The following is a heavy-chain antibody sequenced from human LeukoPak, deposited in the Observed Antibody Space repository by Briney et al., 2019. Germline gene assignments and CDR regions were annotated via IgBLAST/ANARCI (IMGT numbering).Heavy chain of an antibody. CDR1: GGSISSGGYH. V-gene: IGHV4-31*03. CDR3: ASDYDSSGYDY. D-gene: IGHD3-22*01. J-gene: IGHJ4*02. CDR2: IYYSGST. Sequence: SETLSLTCTVSGGSISSGGYHWSWIRQHPRKGLEWIGYIYYSGSTYYNPSLKSRVTISVDTSKNQFSLKLSSVTAADTAVYYCASDYDSSGYDYWGQGTLVTVSS.